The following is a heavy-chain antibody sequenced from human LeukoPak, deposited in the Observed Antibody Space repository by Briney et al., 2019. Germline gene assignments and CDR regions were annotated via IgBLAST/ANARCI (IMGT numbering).Heavy chain of an antibody. V-gene: IGHV3-7*01. Sequence: PGGSLRLSCAASGFTFSNYWMSWVRQAPGKGLEWVANIKQDGSEKYYVDSVDGRSTMSRDNAKNSLYLQMNSLRAEDTAMYYCARGRSTDYWGQGTLVTVSS. CDR1: GFTFSNYW. CDR3: ARGRSTDY. J-gene: IGHJ4*02. CDR2: IKQDGSEK. D-gene: IGHD5/OR15-5a*01.